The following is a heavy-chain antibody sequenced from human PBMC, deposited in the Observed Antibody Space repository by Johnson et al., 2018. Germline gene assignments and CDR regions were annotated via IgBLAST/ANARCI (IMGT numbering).Heavy chain of an antibody. CDR2: ISSSSSYI. D-gene: IGHD4-17*01. Sequence: VQLLESGGGLVKPGGSLRLSCAASGFTFSSYSMNWVRQAPGKGLEWVSSISSSSSYIYYADSVKGRFTISRDNAKNPLYLQMNSLRAEDTAVYYCARESGALRDAFDIWGQGTMVTVSS. CDR1: GFTFSSYS. CDR3: ARESGALRDAFDI. J-gene: IGHJ3*02. V-gene: IGHV3-21*04.